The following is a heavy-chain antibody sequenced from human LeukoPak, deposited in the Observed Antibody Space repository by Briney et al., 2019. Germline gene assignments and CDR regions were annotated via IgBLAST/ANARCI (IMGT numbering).Heavy chain of an antibody. Sequence: GGSLRLSCAASGFTFSSYAMSWVRQAPGKGLEWVSAIRGSGGSTYYADSVKGRFTISRDNSKNTLFLQMNSPRGEDTAVCYCAKAGSGYDLLDYWGQGTLVTVSS. CDR3: AKAGSGYDLLDY. CDR1: GFTFSSYA. V-gene: IGHV3-23*01. CDR2: IRGSGGST. D-gene: IGHD5-12*01. J-gene: IGHJ4*02.